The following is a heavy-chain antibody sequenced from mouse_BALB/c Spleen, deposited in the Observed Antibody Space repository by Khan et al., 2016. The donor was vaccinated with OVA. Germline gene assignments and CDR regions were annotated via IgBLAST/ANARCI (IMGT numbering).Heavy chain of an antibody. V-gene: IGHV1S56*01. CDR2: IYPGDGST. J-gene: IGHJ4*01. CDR1: GYTFTAYD. Sequence: QVQLQQSGPELVKPGALVKISCKASGYTFTAYDINWVKQRPGQGLEWIGWIYPGDGSTKYNENFKGKATLTADKSSNTAYMQLSSLTTGITAVYFCAREGVRGVAMDWWGQGTSVSVSS. CDR3: AREGVRGVAMDW. D-gene: IGHD1-1*01.